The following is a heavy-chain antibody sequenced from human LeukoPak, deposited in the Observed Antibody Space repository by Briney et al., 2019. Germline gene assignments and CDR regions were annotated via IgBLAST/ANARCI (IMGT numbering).Heavy chain of an antibody. Sequence: SETLSLTCTVSGDSVSSYYWSWIRQPPGKGLEWIGYINYSGSTNYNPSLKSRVTISGDTSKNRFSLKLSSVTAADTAVYYCASSPPGTEYFHHWGQGTLVTVSS. CDR1: GDSVSSYY. CDR2: INYSGST. J-gene: IGHJ1*01. CDR3: ASSPPGTEYFHH. V-gene: IGHV4-59*08.